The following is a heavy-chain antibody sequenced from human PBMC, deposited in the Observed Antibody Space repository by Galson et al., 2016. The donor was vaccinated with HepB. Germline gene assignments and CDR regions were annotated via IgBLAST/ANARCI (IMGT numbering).Heavy chain of an antibody. V-gene: IGHV4-34*01. CDR2: IDHNGNT. CDR1: GGSLSGFY. CDR3: ARGPPDWEPHWYFDI. D-gene: IGHD1-26*01. J-gene: IGHJ2*01. Sequence: SETLSLTCDVSGGSLSGFYWGWIRQAPGKGLESIGDIDHNGNTDYKPSLKSRVTISIDMSTHQLSLKVRSVTAADTAVYYCARGPPDWEPHWYFDIWGRGTPVTVSS.